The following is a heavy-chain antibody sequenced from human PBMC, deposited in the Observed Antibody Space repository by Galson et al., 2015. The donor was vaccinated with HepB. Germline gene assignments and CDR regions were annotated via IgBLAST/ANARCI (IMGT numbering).Heavy chain of an antibody. CDR1: GFTFSSYT. Sequence: SLRLSCAVSGFTFSSYTMNWVRQAPGKGLEWLSSISGIYTIYYANSVKGRFTISRDNAKNSLYLQMNSLRDEDTAVYYCARRSSGNSFDYWGRGTLVTVSS. D-gene: IGHD1-26*01. CDR3: ARRSSGNSFDY. CDR2: ISGIYTI. V-gene: IGHV3-48*02. J-gene: IGHJ4*02.